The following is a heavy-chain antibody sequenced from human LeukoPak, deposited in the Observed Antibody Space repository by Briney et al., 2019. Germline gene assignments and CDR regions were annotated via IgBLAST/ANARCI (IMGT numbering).Heavy chain of an antibody. CDR1: GGSISSYY. CDR2: IYYSGST. D-gene: IGHD3-16*01. CDR3: ASTVYGDYVWGSYTYYFDY. Sequence: SETLSLTCTVSGGSISSYYWSWIRQPPGKGLEWLGYIYYSGSTNYNPSLKSRVTISVDTSKNQFSLKLSSVTAADTAVYYCASTVYGDYVWGSYTYYFDYWGQGTLVTVSS. V-gene: IGHV4-59*01. J-gene: IGHJ4*02.